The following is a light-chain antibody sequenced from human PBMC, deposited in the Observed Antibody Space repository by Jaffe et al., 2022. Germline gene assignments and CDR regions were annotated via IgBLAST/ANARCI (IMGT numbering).Light chain of an antibody. Sequence: DIQMAQSPSTLYASVGDRVTITCRASYFLPNLVAWYQQKPGKAPKILIYKASTLQSGVSSRFSGSGSGTEFFLTISSLQPDDFATYYCQQYGGDSVTFGGGTQVQVK. J-gene: IGKJ4*01. CDR3: QQYGGDSVT. V-gene: IGKV1-5*03. CDR2: KAS. CDR1: YFLPNL.